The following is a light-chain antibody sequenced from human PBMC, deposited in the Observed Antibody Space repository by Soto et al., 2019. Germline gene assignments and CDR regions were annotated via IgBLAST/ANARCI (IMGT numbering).Light chain of an antibody. V-gene: IGKV1-39*01. CDR1: QSISSW. CDR3: QQSYSKIWT. Sequence: DIQMTQSPSTLSASVGDRVTITCRASQSISSWLAWYQQKPGKAPKLLIHGAFSLQSGVPSRFSGTGSGTDFTLTISSLQPEDFATYYCQQSYSKIWTFGQGTKVDI. CDR2: GAF. J-gene: IGKJ1*01.